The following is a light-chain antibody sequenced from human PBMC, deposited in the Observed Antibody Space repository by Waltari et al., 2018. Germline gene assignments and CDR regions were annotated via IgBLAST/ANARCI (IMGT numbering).Light chain of an antibody. CDR2: LLG. CDR3: MQRLEFPYT. J-gene: IGKJ2*01. V-gene: IGKV2-40*01. Sequence: DIVMTQTPLSLPVTPGEPASISCWSSQTVVNSDDGYTYLDWFVQKPGQSPQLLMYLLGHRASRVPDRFSGAGSGRNFSLQISRVEADDVGVYYCMQRLEFPYTFGRGTRL. CDR1: QTVVNSDDGYTY.